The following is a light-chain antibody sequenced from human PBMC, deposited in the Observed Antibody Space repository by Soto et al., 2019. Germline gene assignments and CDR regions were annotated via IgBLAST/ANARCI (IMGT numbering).Light chain of an antibody. Sequence: QLVLTQPPSASASLGASVTLTCTLSSGYSNYRVDWYQQRPGKGPRFVMRVGTGGSVGSKGDGIPDRFSVLGSGLNRYLTIKDIQEEDEGDYHCGADHGSGSNFVHWVFGGGTQLTVL. CDR3: GADHGSGSNFVHWV. V-gene: IGLV9-49*01. CDR2: VGTGGSVG. CDR1: SGYSNYR. J-gene: IGLJ3*02.